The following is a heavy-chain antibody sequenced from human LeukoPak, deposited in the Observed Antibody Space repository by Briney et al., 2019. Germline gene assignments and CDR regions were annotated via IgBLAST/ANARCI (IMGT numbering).Heavy chain of an antibody. CDR2: IYYSGST. V-gene: IGHV4-39*07. D-gene: IGHD2-2*01. CDR3: ARDNVGTVVVPAAILGRAFDI. CDR1: GGSISSSSYY. Sequence: SETLSLTCTVSGGSISSSSYYWGWIRQPPGKGLEWIGSIYYSGSTYYNPSLKSRVTISADTSKNQFSLKLSSVTAADTAVYYCARDNVGTVVVPAAILGRAFDIWGQGTMVTVSS. J-gene: IGHJ3*02.